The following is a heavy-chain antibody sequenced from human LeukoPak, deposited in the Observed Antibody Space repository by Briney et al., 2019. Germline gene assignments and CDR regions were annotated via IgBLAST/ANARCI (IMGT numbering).Heavy chain of an antibody. CDR2: IIPILGIA. D-gene: IGHD3-22*01. Sequence: ASVKVSCKASGGTFSSYAISWVRQAPGQGLEWMGRIIPILGIANYAQKFQGRVTITADKSTSTAYMELSSLRSEDTAVYYCARDRGPYYYDSSGPHAFDIWGQGTMVTVSS. J-gene: IGHJ3*02. CDR1: GGTFSSYA. CDR3: ARDRGPYYYDSSGPHAFDI. V-gene: IGHV1-69*04.